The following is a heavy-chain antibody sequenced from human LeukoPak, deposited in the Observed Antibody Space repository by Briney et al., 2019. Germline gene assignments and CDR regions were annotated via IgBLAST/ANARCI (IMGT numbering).Heavy chain of an antibody. V-gene: IGHV4-59*01. CDR3: AREPPYYYDSSGYQDY. J-gene: IGHJ4*02. Sequence: PSETLSLTCTVSGGSISSYYWSWIRQPPGKGLEWIGYIYYSGSPNYNPSPNSRVTISVDMSKNQFSLKLSSVTAADTAVYYCAREPPYYYDSSGYQDYWGQGTLVTVSS. CDR1: GGSISSYY. CDR2: IYYSGSP. D-gene: IGHD3-22*01.